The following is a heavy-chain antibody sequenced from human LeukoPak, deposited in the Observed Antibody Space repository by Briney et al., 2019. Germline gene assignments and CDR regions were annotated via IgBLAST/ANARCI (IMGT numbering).Heavy chain of an antibody. D-gene: IGHD3-10*01. CDR3: AKIMSKKSLVGEMGY. J-gene: IGHJ4*02. CDR2: ISYDGSNK. V-gene: IGHV3-30*18. CDR1: GFTFSSYG. Sequence: PGGSLRLSCAASGFTFSSYGMHWVRQAPGKGLEWVAVISYDGSNKYYADSVKGRFTISRDNSKNTLYLQMNSLRAEDTAVYYCAKIMSKKSLVGEMGYWGQGTLVTVSS.